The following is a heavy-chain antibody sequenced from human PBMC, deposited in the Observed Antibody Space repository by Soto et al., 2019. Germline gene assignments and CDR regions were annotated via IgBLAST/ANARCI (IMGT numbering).Heavy chain of an antibody. CDR3: ARSRNSAVADSFDF. V-gene: IGHV3-30*04. CDR1: GFTFSRYA. D-gene: IGHD3-10*01. CDR2: ISRDGSNK. J-gene: IGHJ4*01. Sequence: GGSLRLSCAASGFTFSRYAIHWVRQAPGKGLEWVAVISRDGSNKYYVDSVKGRFTISRDNSKNTLYLQMNSLRDEDTAVYYCARSRNSAVADSFDFWGQEPWSPSPQ.